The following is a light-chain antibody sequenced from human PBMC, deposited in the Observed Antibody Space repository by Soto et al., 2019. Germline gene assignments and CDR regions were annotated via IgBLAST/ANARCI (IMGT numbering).Light chain of an antibody. CDR3: QHYDHLPIT. V-gene: IGKV1-33*01. CDR1: HDISNY. CDR2: DAS. Sequence: DIQMTQSPSSLSASVGDRVTITCQASHDISNYLNWYQQKPGKAPKLLIYDASNLETGVPSRFSGSGSGTDFTFTISSLQPEDIATYYCQHYDHLPITFGQGTRLEIK. J-gene: IGKJ5*01.